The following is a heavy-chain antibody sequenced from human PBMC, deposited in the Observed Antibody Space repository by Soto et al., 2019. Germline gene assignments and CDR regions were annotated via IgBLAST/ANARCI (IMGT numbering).Heavy chain of an antibody. CDR1: GYTFTSYG. CDR3: ARVDSSSWYSTPFGY. V-gene: IGHV1-18*01. D-gene: IGHD6-13*01. CDR2: ISAYNGNT. Sequence: ASVKVSCRASGYTFTSYGISWVRQAPGQGLEWMGWISAYNGNTNYAQKLQGRVTMTTDTSTSTAYMELRSLRSDDTAVYYCARVDSSSWYSTPFGYWGQGTLVTVSS. J-gene: IGHJ4*02.